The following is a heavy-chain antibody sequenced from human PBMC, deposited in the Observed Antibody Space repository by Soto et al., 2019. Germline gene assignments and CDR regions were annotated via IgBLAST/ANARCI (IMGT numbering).Heavy chain of an antibody. CDR3: ARGPYYYDSSGYQLGY. J-gene: IGHJ4*02. CDR2: IYFSGRN. D-gene: IGHD3-22*01. V-gene: IGHV4-39*01. Sequence: LSLTCSVSGGSISSHSHYWVWIRQPPGKGLEWIGSIYFSGRNYYNTSLKSRVIMSTDMSKNQFSLNLSSVTAADTAVYYCARGPYYYDSSGYQLGYWGQGTLVTVSS. CDR1: GGSISSHSHY.